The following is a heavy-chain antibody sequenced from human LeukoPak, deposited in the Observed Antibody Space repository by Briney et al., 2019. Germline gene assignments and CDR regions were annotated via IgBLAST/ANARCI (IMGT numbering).Heavy chain of an antibody. CDR2: IGSSSPYI. V-gene: IGHV3-21*01. J-gene: IGHJ4*02. CDR3: ARDADILTAYSFDY. Sequence: GGSLRLSCAASGFTFSSYSMNWVRQAPGKGLEWASSIGSSSPYIYYADSLKGRFIISRDNSKNLLFLQMNSLRAEDTAVYYCARDADILTAYSFDYWGQGTLVTVSS. CDR1: GFTFSSYS. D-gene: IGHD3-9*01.